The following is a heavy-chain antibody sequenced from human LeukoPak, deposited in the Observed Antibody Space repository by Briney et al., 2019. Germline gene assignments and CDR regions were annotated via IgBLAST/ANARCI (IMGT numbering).Heavy chain of an antibody. J-gene: IGHJ6*02. V-gene: IGHV3-23*01. CDR2: ISGSGGSS. D-gene: IGHD2-15*01. CDR3: AILLGYCSSGSCLNV. Sequence: GGSLRLSCAASGFTFSSYGMGWVRQAPGKGLEWVSLISGSGGSSYYADSVKGRFTISRDNSKNTLYLQMNSLRAEDTAVYHCAILLGYCSSGSCLNVWGQGTTVTVSS. CDR1: GFTFSSYG.